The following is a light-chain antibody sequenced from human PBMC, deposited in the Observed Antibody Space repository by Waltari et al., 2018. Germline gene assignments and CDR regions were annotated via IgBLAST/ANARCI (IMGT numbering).Light chain of an antibody. CDR3: ASWDDSLSVVV. J-gene: IGLJ2*01. CDR1: SSNIGSNH. V-gene: IGLV1-47*01. Sequence: QSALTQPPSASGTPGQRVTLSCSGTSSNIGSNHVYWYLHLPATAPKLLIYNNTQWASGVTDRFSGSKSGTSASLAISGLRSEDEADYYCASWDDSLSVVVFGGGTKLTVV. CDR2: NNT.